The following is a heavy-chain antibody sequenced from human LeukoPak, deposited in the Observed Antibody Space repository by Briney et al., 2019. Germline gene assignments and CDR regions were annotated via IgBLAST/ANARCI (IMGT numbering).Heavy chain of an antibody. CDR1: GYTFTGYC. Sequence: GASVKVSCKASGYTFTGYCMHWVRQAPGQGLEWMGWIDPNSGGTNYAQKFQGRVTMTRDTSISTAYMELSRLRSDDTAVYYCAREAGSSCLGYWGQGTLVTVSS. J-gene: IGHJ4*02. CDR3: AREAGSSCLGY. CDR2: IDPNSGGT. V-gene: IGHV1-2*02. D-gene: IGHD6-13*01.